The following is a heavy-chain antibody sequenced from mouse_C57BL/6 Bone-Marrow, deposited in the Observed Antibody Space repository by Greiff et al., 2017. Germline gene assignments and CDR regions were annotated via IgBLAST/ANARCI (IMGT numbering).Heavy chain of an antibody. CDR2: IYPGGGYT. CDR3: ARRDYGSSCLGY. Sequence: VKLVESGAELVRPGASVKMSCKASGYTFTNYWLGWVKQRPGHGLEWIGDIYPGGGYTNYDEKFKGKATMTADKSSSTAYMQFISLTSEDSAIYYCARRDYGSSCLGYWGQGTTLTVSS. CDR1: GYTFTNYW. J-gene: IGHJ2*01. V-gene: IGHV1-63*01. D-gene: IGHD1-1*01.